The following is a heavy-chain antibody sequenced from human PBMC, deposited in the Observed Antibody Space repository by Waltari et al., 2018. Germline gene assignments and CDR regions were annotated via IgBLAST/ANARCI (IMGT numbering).Heavy chain of an antibody. CDR1: GYTFTGYY. CDR3: ARGGEKLTYYYGMDV. J-gene: IGHJ6*02. D-gene: IGHD3-10*01. V-gene: IGHV1-2*02. Sequence: QVQLVQSGAEVKKPGASVKVSCKASGYTFTGYYMHWVRQAPGQGLEWMGWINPNSGGTNYAKKFQGRVTMTRDTSISTAYMELSRLRSDDTAVYYCARGGEKLTYYYGMDVWGQGTTVTVSS. CDR2: INPNSGGT.